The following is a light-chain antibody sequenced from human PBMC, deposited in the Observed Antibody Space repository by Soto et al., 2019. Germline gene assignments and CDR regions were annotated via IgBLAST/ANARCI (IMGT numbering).Light chain of an antibody. CDR3: QQRSNWPPIT. J-gene: IGKJ5*01. CDR1: QSISNY. V-gene: IGKV3-11*01. Sequence: TQSPSSLSASVGDRGTITCRASQSISNYLTWYQQKPGQAPRLLIYDASNRATGIPARFSGSGSGTDFTLTISSLEPEDFAVYYCQQRSNWPPITFGQGTRLEIK. CDR2: DAS.